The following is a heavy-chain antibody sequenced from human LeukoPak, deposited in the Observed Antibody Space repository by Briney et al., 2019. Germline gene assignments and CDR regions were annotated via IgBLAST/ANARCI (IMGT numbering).Heavy chain of an antibody. Sequence: GGSLRLSCAASGFTFSSYAMSWVRQAPGKGLGWVSAISGSRGSTYYADSVKGRFTISRDNSKNTLYLQMNSLRAEDTAVYYCAKSTAMVLDAFDIWGQGTMVTVSS. D-gene: IGHD5-18*01. CDR2: ISGSRGST. V-gene: IGHV3-23*01. J-gene: IGHJ3*02. CDR3: AKSTAMVLDAFDI. CDR1: GFTFSSYA.